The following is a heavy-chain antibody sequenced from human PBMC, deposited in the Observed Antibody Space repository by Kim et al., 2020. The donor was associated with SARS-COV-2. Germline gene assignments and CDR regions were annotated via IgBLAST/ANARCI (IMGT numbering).Heavy chain of an antibody. D-gene: IGHD4-17*01. CDR1: GDSMKTYY. J-gene: IGHJ4*02. V-gene: IGHV4-59*08. CDR2: VSYSGHT. Sequence: SETLSLTCSVSGDSMKTYYWTWIRQPPGKGLEWIGYVSYSGHTNHNPSLRSRITISVDTSKNQFSLKLTSVTAADTAVYYCARQVINYGGNNRILDSWGQGTLVTVSS. CDR3: ARQVINYGGNNRILDS.